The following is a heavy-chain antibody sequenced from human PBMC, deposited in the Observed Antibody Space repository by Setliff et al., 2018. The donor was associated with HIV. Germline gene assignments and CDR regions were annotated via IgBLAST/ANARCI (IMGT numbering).Heavy chain of an antibody. D-gene: IGHD2-15*01. J-gene: IGHJ3*01. CDR1: GGTFSAYA. CDR3: ARDFHVLGYCSAGSCPYDASDG. CDR2: IMSILGTP. Sequence: ASEKVSCKASGGTFSAYAVNWVRQAPGQGLDWMGRIMSILGTPNYSHKTQGRVTITADKSTPTTYMELSSLRSDDTAMYYCARDFHVLGYCSAGSCPYDASDGCGQGTRVTVSS. V-gene: IGHV1-69*04.